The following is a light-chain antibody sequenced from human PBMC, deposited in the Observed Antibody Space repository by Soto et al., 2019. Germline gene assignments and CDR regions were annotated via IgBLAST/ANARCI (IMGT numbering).Light chain of an antibody. J-gene: IGLJ1*01. Sequence: QSVLTQPASVSGCPGQSITITCTGTSSDVATYNRVSWYQHHPGKAPKLLISEVIKRPSGVSNRFSGSKSGNTASLTISGLQAEDEAAYYCCSYTNTGTFVFGSGTKVTVL. V-gene: IGLV2-23*02. CDR1: SSDVATYNR. CDR3: CSYTNTGTFV. CDR2: EVI.